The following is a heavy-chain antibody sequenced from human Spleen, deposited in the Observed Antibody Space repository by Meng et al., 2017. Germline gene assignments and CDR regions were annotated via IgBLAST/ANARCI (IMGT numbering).Heavy chain of an antibody. D-gene: IGHD6-25*01. CDR2: INPNSGDT. CDR1: GYSFTDYH. CDR3: ARDEDISAAGKLFGDY. J-gene: IGHJ4*02. Sequence: ASVKVSCKASGYSFTDYHIHWVRQAPGQGLEWMAWINPNSGDTKFAQNFQARVTMTGDTSISTAYMELSGLRSDDTAMYYCARDEDISAAGKLFGDYWGQGTLVTVSS. V-gene: IGHV1-2*02.